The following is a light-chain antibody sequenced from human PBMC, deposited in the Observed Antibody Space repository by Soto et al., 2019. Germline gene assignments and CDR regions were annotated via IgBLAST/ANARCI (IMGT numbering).Light chain of an antibody. V-gene: IGKV1-8*01. CDR3: QQYSSYPLT. Sequence: AIRMTQSPSSFSASTGDRVTITCRAGQGISRHLAWYQVKPGKAPRLLIYTASYLESGVPSRFSGSGSGTDFTLTISSLQSEDFAVYYWQQYSSYPLTFGGGTQVEIK. CDR2: TAS. J-gene: IGKJ4*01. CDR1: QGISRH.